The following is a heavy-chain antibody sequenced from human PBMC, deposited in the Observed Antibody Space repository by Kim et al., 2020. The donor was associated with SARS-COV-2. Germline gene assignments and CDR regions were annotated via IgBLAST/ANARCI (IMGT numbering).Heavy chain of an antibody. Sequence: GGSLRLSCAASGFTFSDYYMSWIRQAPGKGLEWVSYISSSSSYTNYADSVKGRFTISRDNAKNSLYLQMNSLRAEDTAVYYCARDHQLGMRYYYYGMDVWGQGTTVTVSS. J-gene: IGHJ6*02. CDR2: ISSSSSYT. CDR3: ARDHQLGMRYYYYGMDV. D-gene: IGHD2-8*01. V-gene: IGHV3-11*06. CDR1: GFTFSDYY.